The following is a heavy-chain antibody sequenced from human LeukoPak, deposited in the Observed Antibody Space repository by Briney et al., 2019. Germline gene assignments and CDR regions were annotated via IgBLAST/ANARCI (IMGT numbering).Heavy chain of an antibody. D-gene: IGHD3-22*01. V-gene: IGHV3-23*01. CDR3: ARDFHRRLYDSSAYYPY. Sequence: GGSLRLSCAASGFTFTSYAMSWVRQAPGKGLEWVSAISGSGGSTYYADSVKGRFTISRDNAKNSLYLQMNSLRAEDTAVYYCARDFHRRLYDSSAYYPYWGQGTLVTVSS. CDR2: ISGSGGST. CDR1: GFTFTSYA. J-gene: IGHJ4*02.